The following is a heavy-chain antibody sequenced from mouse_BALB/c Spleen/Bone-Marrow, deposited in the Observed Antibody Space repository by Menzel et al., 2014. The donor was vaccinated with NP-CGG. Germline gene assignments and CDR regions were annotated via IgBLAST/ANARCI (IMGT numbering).Heavy chain of an antibody. J-gene: IGHJ2*01. V-gene: IGHV1-39*01. CDR1: GYSFTGYN. CDR3: ARYGNYGFDY. CDR2: IDPYYGGT. Sequence: FQLPQSGPELEKPGASVKISCKASGYSFTGYNMNWVKQSIGKSLEWIGTIDPYYGGTSYNQKFKGKATFTVDKSSSTAYMQLKSLTSEDSAVYYCARYGNYGFDYWGQGTTLTVSS. D-gene: IGHD2-10*02.